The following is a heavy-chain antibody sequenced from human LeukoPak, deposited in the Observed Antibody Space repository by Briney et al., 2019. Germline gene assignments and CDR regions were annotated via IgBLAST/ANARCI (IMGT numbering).Heavy chain of an antibody. CDR2: ISGSGGST. V-gene: IGHV3-23*01. D-gene: IGHD2-2*01. CDR1: GFTFSSYA. CDR3: AKGYCSSTSCPIDY. J-gene: IGHJ4*02. Sequence: GGSLRLSCAASGFTFSSYAVSWVRQAPGKGLEWVSAISGSGGSTYYADSVKGRFTISRDNSKNTLYLQMNSLRAEDTAVYYCAKGYCSSTSCPIDYWGQGTLVTVSS.